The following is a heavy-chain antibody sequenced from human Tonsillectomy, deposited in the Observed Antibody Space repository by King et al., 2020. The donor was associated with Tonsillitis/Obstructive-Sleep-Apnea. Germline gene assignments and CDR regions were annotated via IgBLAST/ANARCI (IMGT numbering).Heavy chain of an antibody. CDR1: GFTFSHAW. CDR2: IKSKTDGGTT. J-gene: IGHJ4*02. Sequence: VQLVESGGGLVKPGGSLRLSCAASGFTFSHAWMSWVRQAPGKGLEWVGRIKSKTDGGTTDYAEPVKGRFTISSVDSKNTLYLQMNSLNTEDTAVYYCTTDLRLLTYWGQGTLVTVSS. D-gene: IGHD3-9*01. V-gene: IGHV3-15*01. CDR3: TTDLRLLTY.